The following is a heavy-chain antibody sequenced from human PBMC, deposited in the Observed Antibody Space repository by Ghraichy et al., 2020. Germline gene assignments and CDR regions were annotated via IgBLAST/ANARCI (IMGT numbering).Heavy chain of an antibody. CDR1: GFTFSGFW. V-gene: IGHV3-74*01. Sequence: GEALNISCATSGFTFSGFWMHWARQAPGKGLVWVSRIDNDGSDATYADSVKGRFTISRDNAENTLYLQMNSLRAEDTALYYCARGLRGPDYWGQGTLVTVSS. D-gene: IGHD4-17*01. J-gene: IGHJ4*02. CDR2: IDNDGSDA. CDR3: ARGLRGPDY.